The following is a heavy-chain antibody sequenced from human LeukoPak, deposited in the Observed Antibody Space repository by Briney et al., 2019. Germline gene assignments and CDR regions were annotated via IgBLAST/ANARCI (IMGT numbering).Heavy chain of an antibody. CDR1: GYTFTGYY. Sequence: GASVKVSCKASGYTFTGYYMHWVRQAPGQGLEWMGWINPNSGGTNYAQKFQGRVTMTRDTSISTAYMELSRLRSDDTAVYYCARGLAEGTMVRGVTDWGQGTLVTVSS. CDR2: INPNSGGT. V-gene: IGHV1-2*02. D-gene: IGHD3-10*01. J-gene: IGHJ1*01. CDR3: ARGLAEGTMVRGVTD.